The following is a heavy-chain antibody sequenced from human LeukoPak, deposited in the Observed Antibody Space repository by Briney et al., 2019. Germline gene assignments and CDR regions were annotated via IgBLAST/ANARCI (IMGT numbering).Heavy chain of an antibody. J-gene: IGHJ6*03. CDR2: INHSGST. Sequence: NSSETLSLTCTVSGGSISSYYWSWIRQPPGKGLEWIGEINHSGSTNYNPSLKSRVTISVDTSKNQFSLKLSSVTAADTAVYYCARGYSSSWYFNMDVWGKGTTVTISS. V-gene: IGHV4-34*01. CDR3: ARGYSSSWYFNMDV. D-gene: IGHD6-13*01. CDR1: GGSISSYY.